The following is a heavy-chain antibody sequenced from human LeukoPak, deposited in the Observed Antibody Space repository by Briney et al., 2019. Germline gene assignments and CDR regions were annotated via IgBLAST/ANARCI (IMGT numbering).Heavy chain of an antibody. V-gene: IGHV3-64*01. D-gene: IGHD3-9*01. CDR2: ISSNGGST. CDR1: GFTFSSYA. Sequence: GGSLRLSCAASGFTFSSYAMHWVRQAPGKGLEYVSAISSNGGSTYYANSVKGRFTISRDNSKNTLYLQMGSLRAEDMAVYYCARASLYYDILTGYHRSLYYYGMDVWGQGTTVTVSS. J-gene: IGHJ6*02. CDR3: ARASLYYDILTGYHRSLYYYGMDV.